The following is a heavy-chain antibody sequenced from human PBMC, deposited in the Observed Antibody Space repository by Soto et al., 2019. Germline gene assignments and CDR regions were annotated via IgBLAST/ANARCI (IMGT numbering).Heavy chain of an antibody. CDR3: EKAPSLVAATDY. D-gene: IGHD2-15*01. J-gene: IGHJ4*02. Sequence: GGSLRLSCAASGFTFSSYAMSWVRQAPGKGLEWVSAISGSGGSTYYADSVKGRFTISRDNAKNTLYLQMNSLRAEDTALYYCEKAPSLVAATDYWGQGTLVTVSS. V-gene: IGHV3-23*01. CDR2: ISGSGGST. CDR1: GFTFSSYA.